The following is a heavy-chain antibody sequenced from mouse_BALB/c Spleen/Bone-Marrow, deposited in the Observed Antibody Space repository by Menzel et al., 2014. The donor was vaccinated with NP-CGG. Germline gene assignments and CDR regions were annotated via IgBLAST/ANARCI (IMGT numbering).Heavy chain of an antibody. D-gene: IGHD4-1*01. CDR2: ISSGGGST. CDR1: GFAFSSYD. Sequence: EVKLVESGGGLVKPGGSLKLSCAASGFAFSSYDMSWVRQTPEKRLEWVAYISSGGGSTCYPDTVKGRFTISRDNAKNTLYLQMSSLKSEDTAMYYCARHKLGRWYFDVWGAGTTVTVSS. V-gene: IGHV5-12-1*01. J-gene: IGHJ1*01. CDR3: ARHKLGRWYFDV.